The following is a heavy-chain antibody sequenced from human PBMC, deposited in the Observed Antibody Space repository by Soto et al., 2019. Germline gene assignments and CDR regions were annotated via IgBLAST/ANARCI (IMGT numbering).Heavy chain of an antibody. J-gene: IGHJ6*02. V-gene: IGHV4-30-4*01. CDR3: ARDQYYYGSGSYSYVYYYGMDL. D-gene: IGHD3-10*01. CDR2: IYYNGTR. Sequence: SETLSLTCTVSGAIMNTGDYFWSWIRQPPGKGLQWIGYIYYNGTRYYNPALGSRLHISLDTSKNQFSLKLNSMTAADTAVYYCARDQYYYGSGSYSYVYYYGMDLWGQGTTVTVSS. CDR1: GAIMNTGDYF.